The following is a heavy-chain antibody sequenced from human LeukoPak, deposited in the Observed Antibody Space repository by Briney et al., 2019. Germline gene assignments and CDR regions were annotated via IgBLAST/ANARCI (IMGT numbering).Heavy chain of an antibody. CDR1: GYTFTHHG. V-gene: IGHV1-18*01. CDR2: ISGYNGDT. Sequence: ASVKVSCKASGYTFTHHGISWVRQAPGQGLEWMGWISGYNGDTIYAQELQGRVTMTTDRSTTTAYVELRSLTSDDTAVYYCARDSSNTSGRYQYLDHWGRGTLVTVSS. CDR3: ARDSSNTSGRYQYLDH. J-gene: IGHJ2*01. D-gene: IGHD6-19*01.